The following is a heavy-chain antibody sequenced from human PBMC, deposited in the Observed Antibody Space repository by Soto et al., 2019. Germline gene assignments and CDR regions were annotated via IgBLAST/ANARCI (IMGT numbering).Heavy chain of an antibody. D-gene: IGHD4-17*01. CDR1: GGSFSGYY. Sequence: PSETLSLTCAVYGGSFSGYYWSWIRQPPGKGLEWIGEINHSGSTNYNPSIKSRVTISVDTSKNQLSLKLSSVTAADTVVYYCARGRATVVTRRYYYYGMDVWGQGTTVTVS. J-gene: IGHJ6*02. CDR3: ARGRATVVTRRYYYYGMDV. CDR2: INHSGST. V-gene: IGHV4-34*01.